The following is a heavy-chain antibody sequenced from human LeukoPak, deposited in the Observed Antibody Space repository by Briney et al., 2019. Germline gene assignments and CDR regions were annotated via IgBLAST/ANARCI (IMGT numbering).Heavy chain of an antibody. Sequence: GGSLRLSCAGSGFALKSYSLSWVRQAPGKGLEWVSYISSSSSTIYYADSVKGRFTISRDNAKNSLYLQMNSLRAEDTAVYYCARDGSGNGDWFDPWGQGTLVTVSS. CDR3: ARDGSGNGDWFDP. D-gene: IGHD3-10*01. CDR1: GFALKSYS. V-gene: IGHV3-48*04. J-gene: IGHJ5*02. CDR2: ISSSSSTI.